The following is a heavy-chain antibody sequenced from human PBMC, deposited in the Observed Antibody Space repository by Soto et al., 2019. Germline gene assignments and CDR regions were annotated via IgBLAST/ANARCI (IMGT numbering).Heavy chain of an antibody. CDR2: ISPVIGTT. J-gene: IGHJ5*02. CDR3: ERDYSGYDPALNRFDP. D-gene: IGHD5-12*01. Sequence: SVKVSCKASGDIFDNYAISWVRQAPGQGLEWLGGISPVIGTTHYAQRFRGRLTITADRSTMTTYMELSGLKSEDTAIYFCERDYSGYDPALNRFDPWGQVTLVTV. V-gene: IGHV1-69*06. CDR1: GDIFDNYA.